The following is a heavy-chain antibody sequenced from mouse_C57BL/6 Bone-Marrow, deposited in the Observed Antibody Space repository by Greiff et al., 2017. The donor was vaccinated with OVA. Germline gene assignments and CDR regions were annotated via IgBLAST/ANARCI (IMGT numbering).Heavy chain of an antibody. J-gene: IGHJ2*01. Sequence: EVQGVESGGGLVKPGGSLKLSCAASGFTFSSYAMSWVRQTPEKRLEWVATISDGGSYTYYPDNVKGRFTISRDNAKNNLYLQMSHLKSEDTAMYYCARDRELGRDYWGQGTTLTVSS. D-gene: IGHD4-1*01. V-gene: IGHV5-4*01. CDR2: ISDGGSYT. CDR3: ARDRELGRDY. CDR1: GFTFSSYA.